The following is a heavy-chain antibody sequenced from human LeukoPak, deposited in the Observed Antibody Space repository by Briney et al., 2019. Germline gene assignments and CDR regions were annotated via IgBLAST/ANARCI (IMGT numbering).Heavy chain of an antibody. CDR1: GFTFSHYW. V-gene: IGHV3-7*01. Sequence: GGSLRLSCAASGFTFSHYWMSWIRQAPGKGLEWVANIKQDGSEKYYVDSVKGRFTISRDNAKNSLYLQMNSLRAEDTALYYCATHRGYSYGTAEDFDYWGQGTLVTVSS. J-gene: IGHJ4*02. CDR2: IKQDGSEK. CDR3: ATHRGYSYGTAEDFDY. D-gene: IGHD5-18*01.